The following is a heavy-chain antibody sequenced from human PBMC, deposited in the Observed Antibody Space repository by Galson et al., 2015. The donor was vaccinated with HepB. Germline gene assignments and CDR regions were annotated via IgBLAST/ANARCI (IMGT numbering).Heavy chain of an antibody. Sequence: SETLSLTCTVSGGSISSYYWSWIRQPPGKGLEWIGYIYYSGSTNYNPSLKSRVTISVDTSKNQFSLKLCSVTAADTAVYYCARVPATIKGIYYYYYGMDVWGQGTTVTVSS. V-gene: IGHV4-59*01. D-gene: IGHD5-12*01. J-gene: IGHJ6*02. CDR3: ARVPATIKGIYYYYYGMDV. CDR1: GGSISSYY. CDR2: IYYSGST.